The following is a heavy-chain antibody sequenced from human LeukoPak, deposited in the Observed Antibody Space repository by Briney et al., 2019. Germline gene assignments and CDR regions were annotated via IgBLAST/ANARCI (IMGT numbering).Heavy chain of an antibody. CDR3: ARDKGENYDSSGYLDY. J-gene: IGHJ4*02. V-gene: IGHV4-61*05. Sequence: SETLSLTCTVSGGSISSSSYYWGWIRQPPGKGLEWIGYIHYSGNTNYNPSLKSRVTISVDTSKNQFSLKLRSVTAADTAMYYCARDKGENYDSSGYLDYWGQGTLVTVSS. CDR2: IHYSGNT. CDR1: GGSISSSSYY. D-gene: IGHD3-22*01.